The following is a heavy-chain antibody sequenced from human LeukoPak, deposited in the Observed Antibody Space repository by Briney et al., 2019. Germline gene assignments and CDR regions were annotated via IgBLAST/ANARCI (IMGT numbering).Heavy chain of an antibody. CDR1: GFTVGRGG. CDR2: ISYGGSNK. V-gene: IGHV3-30*18. J-gene: IGHJ4*02. D-gene: IGHD2-15*01. Sequence: PGPSLRLFYAAAGFTVGRGGMDWVRQARVMGQERVAVISYGGSNKYYADSVKGRFTISRDNTKNTLYLQMDSLRTEDTAVYYCAKDPGWRQLIPMHFDFWGQETLVTVSS. CDR3: AKDPGWRQLIPMHFDF.